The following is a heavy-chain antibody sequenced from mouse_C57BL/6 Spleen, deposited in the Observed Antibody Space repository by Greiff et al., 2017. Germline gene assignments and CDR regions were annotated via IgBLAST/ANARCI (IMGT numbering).Heavy chain of an antibody. CDR3: ARDGYYDYAMDY. D-gene: IGHD2-3*01. Sequence: VQLQQSGPELVKPGASVQLSCTASGYTFTSYDIHWVKQRPGQGLEWIGWIYPSDGSTKYTEKFKGKATLTVDTSSSTAYMELHSLTSEDSAVYFCARDGYYDYAMDYWGQGTSVTVSS. CDR1: GYTFTSYD. J-gene: IGHJ4*01. CDR2: IYPSDGST. V-gene: IGHV1-85*01.